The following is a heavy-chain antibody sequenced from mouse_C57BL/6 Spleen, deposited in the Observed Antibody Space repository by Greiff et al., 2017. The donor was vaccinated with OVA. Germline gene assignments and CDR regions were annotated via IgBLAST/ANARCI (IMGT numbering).Heavy chain of an antibody. V-gene: IGHV5-12*01. Sequence: EVQVVESGGGLVQPGGSLKLSCAASGFTFSDYYMYWVRQTPEKRLEWVAYISNGGGSTYYPDTVKGRFTISRDNAKNTLYLKMSRLKSEDTAMYYCARQKDSSGYYFDYWGQGTTLTVSS. CDR2: ISNGGGST. D-gene: IGHD3-2*02. CDR1: GFTFSDYY. J-gene: IGHJ2*01. CDR3: ARQKDSSGYYFDY.